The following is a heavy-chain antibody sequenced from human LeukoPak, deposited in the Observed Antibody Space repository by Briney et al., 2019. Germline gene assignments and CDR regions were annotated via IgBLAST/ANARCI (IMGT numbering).Heavy chain of an antibody. Sequence: TSETLSLTCTVSGGSISSYYWSWIRQPPGKGLEWIGYIYYSGSTNYSPSLKSRVTISVDTSKNQFSLKLSSVTAADTAVYYCARLTYYYDSSGYYYYYFDYWGQGTLVTVSS. D-gene: IGHD3-22*01. CDR1: GGSISSYY. V-gene: IGHV4-59*08. J-gene: IGHJ4*02. CDR2: IYYSGST. CDR3: ARLTYYYDSSGYYYYYFDY.